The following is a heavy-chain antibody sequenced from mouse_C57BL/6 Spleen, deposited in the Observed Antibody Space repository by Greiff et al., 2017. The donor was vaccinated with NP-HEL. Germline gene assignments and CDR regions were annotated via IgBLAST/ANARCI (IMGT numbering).Heavy chain of an antibody. J-gene: IGHJ4*01. CDR1: GYAFTNYL. V-gene: IGHV1-54*01. Sequence: VQLQQSGAELVRPGTSVKVSCKASGYAFTNYLIEWVKQRPGQGLEWIGMINPGSGGTNYNEKFKGKAPRTADKSSSTAYMQLSSLPSEDSAVDFCARSVWYYAMDYWGQGTSVTVSS. D-gene: IGHD2-10*02. CDR2: INPGSGGT. CDR3: ARSVWYYAMDY.